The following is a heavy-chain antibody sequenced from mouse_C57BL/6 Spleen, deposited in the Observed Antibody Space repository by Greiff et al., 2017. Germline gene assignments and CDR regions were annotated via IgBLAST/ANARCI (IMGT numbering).Heavy chain of an antibody. J-gene: IGHJ1*03. D-gene: IGHD1-1*01. CDR2: IYPGDGDT. V-gene: IGHV1-80*01. CDR3: ARGGAVDWYFDV. Sequence: QVQLQQSGAERVKPGASVKISCKASGYAFSSYWMNWVKQRPGKGLEWIGQIYPGDGDTNYNGKFKGKATLTADKSSSTAYMQLSSLTSEDSAVYFCARGGAVDWYFDVWGTGTTVTVSS. CDR1: GYAFSSYW.